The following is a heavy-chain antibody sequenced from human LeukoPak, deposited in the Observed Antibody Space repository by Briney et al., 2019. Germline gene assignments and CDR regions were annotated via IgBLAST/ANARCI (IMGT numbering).Heavy chain of an antibody. J-gene: IGHJ4*02. CDR2: IRYDGSNK. D-gene: IGHD3-10*01. CDR3: AKVSLMYYYGSGSQYYFDY. CDR1: GFTFSSYG. V-gene: IGHV3-30*02. Sequence: GGSLRLSCAASGFTFSSYGMHWVRQAPGKGLEWVAFIRYDGSNKYYADSVKGRFTISRDNSKNTLYLQMNSLRAEDTAVYYCAKVSLMYYYGSGSQYYFDYWGQGTLVTVSS.